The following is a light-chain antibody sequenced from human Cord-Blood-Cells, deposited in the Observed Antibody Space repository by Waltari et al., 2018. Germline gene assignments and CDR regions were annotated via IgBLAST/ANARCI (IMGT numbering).Light chain of an antibody. CDR2: WAS. Sequence: DIVMTQSPDPLAVFPGGRATINVKCRQSVLYSSNQKNYLAWYQQKPGLPPKLLIYWASTRESGVPDRFSGSGSGTDFTLTISSLQAEDVAVYYCQQYYSTPPTFGQGTKVEIK. V-gene: IGKV4-1*01. CDR3: QQYYSTPPT. J-gene: IGKJ1*01. CDR1: QSVLYSSNQKNY.